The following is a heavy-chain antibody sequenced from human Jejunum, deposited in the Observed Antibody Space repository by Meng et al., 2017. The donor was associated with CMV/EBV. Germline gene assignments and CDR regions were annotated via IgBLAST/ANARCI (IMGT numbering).Heavy chain of an antibody. D-gene: IGHD1/OR15-1a*01. CDR1: GFTFINTW. V-gene: IGHV3-74*01. Sequence: CSTSGFTFINTWMNWVRQAPGKGLVWVSRINSDGSSTTYADPVKGRFTFSRDNAKNTLYLQMNSLRAEDTAVYYCARANNHAMDVWGQGTTVTVSS. J-gene: IGHJ6*02. CDR3: ARANNHAMDV. CDR2: INSDGSST.